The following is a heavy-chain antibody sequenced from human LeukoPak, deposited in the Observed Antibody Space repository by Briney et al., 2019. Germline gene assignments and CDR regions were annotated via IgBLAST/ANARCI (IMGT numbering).Heavy chain of an antibody. D-gene: IGHD3-16*02. CDR3: ARDPSNTSGRYTYFDY. CDR1: GYTFTSYG. Sequence: ASVKVSCKASGYTFTSYGISWVRQAPGQGLEWMGSISAYNGNTNYAQKLQGRVTMTTDTSTSTAYMELRSLRSDDTAVYYCARDPSNTSGRYTYFDYWGQGTLVTVSS. CDR2: ISAYNGNT. V-gene: IGHV1-18*01. J-gene: IGHJ4*02.